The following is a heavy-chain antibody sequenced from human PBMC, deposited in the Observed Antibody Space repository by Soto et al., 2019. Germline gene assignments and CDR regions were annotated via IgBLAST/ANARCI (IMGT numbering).Heavy chain of an antibody. CDR1: GYTFTSYG. CDR3: VRGPQRGWFGEGYYYWGMDG. Sequence: ASVKVSCKASGYTFTSYGSSCVRQAPGQRLEWRGWISAYNGNTNYAQKLQGRVTMTTDTSTSTAYMELRSLRSDDTAVYYCVRGPQRGWFGEGYYYWGMDGWGQGTTVTVS. J-gene: IGHJ6*02. V-gene: IGHV1-18*01. CDR2: ISAYNGNT. D-gene: IGHD3-10*01.